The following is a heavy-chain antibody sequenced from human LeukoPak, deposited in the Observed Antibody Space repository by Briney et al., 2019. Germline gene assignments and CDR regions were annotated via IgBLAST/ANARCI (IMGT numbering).Heavy chain of an antibody. CDR2: IYYSGST. J-gene: IGHJ6*02. CDR3: AKPSIAAAGYYYYGMDV. D-gene: IGHD6-13*01. Sequence: SETLSLTCTVSGGSISSSSYYWGWIRQPPGKGLEWIGSIYYSGSTYYNPSLKSRVTISVDTSKNQFSLKLSPVTAADTAVYYCAKPSIAAAGYYYYGMDVWGQGTTVTVSS. V-gene: IGHV4-39*01. CDR1: GGSISSSSYY.